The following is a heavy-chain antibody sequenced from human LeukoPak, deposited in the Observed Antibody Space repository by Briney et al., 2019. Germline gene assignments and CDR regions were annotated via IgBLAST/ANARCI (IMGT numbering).Heavy chain of an antibody. J-gene: IGHJ4*02. Sequence: PGGSLRLSCAASGFTFSNFAMNWVRQAPGKGLEWVSTISGSGGSTYYADSVKGRFTISRDNSKNTLYLQTNSLRAEDTAVYYCAKMVHTEQWLVPFDYWGRGTLVTVSS. CDR2: ISGSGGST. V-gene: IGHV3-23*01. CDR1: GFTFSNFA. D-gene: IGHD6-19*01. CDR3: AKMVHTEQWLVPFDY.